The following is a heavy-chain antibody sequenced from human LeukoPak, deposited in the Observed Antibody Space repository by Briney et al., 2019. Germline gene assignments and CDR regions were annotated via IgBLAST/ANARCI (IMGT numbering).Heavy chain of an antibody. CDR3: ARLGRAPTSFDY. J-gene: IGHJ4*02. V-gene: IGHV4-39*07. D-gene: IGHD1-26*01. CDR2: IYYSGST. CDR1: GGSISSSSYY. Sequence: SETLSLTCTVSGGSISSSSYYWGWIRQPPGKGLEWIGSIYYSGSTYYNPSLKSRVTISVDTSKNQFSLKLSSVTAADTAVYYCARLGRAPTSFDYWGQGTLVTVSS.